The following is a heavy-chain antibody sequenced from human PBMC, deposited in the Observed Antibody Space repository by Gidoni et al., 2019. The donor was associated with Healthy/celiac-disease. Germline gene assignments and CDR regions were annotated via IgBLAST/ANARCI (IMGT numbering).Heavy chain of an antibody. CDR1: GFTFDDYA. CDR2: ISWNSGSI. Sequence: EVQLVESGGGLIQLGRSLRLSCAASGFTFDDYAMHWVRQAPGKGLEWVSGISWNSGSIGYADSVKGRFTISRDNAKNSLYLQMNSLRAEDTALYYCAKDIYSRPPQAAFDIWGQGTMVTVSS. CDR3: AKDIYSRPPQAAFDI. V-gene: IGHV3-9*01. J-gene: IGHJ3*02. D-gene: IGHD3-22*01.